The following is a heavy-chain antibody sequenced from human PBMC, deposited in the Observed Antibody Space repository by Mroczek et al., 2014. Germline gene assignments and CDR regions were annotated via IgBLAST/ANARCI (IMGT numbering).Heavy chain of an antibody. CDR3: AKDGPRKQWLVLWYFDL. J-gene: IGHJ2*01. CDR1: GFTFSSYG. CDR2: ISYDGSNK. Sequence: QVQLVESGGGVVQPGRSLRLSCAASGFTFSSYGMHWVRQAPGKGLEWVAVISYDGSNKYYADSVKGRFTISRDNSKNTLYLQMNSLRAEDTAVYYCAKDGPRKQWLVLWYFDLWGRGTLVTVSS. V-gene: IGHV3-30*18. D-gene: IGHD6-19*01.